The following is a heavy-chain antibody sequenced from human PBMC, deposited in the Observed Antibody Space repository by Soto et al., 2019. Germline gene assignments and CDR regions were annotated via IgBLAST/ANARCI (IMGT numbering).Heavy chain of an antibody. Sequence: SETLSLTCSVSGASMNVDYGSWVRQRPGKGLEWMGYMHSTGRASSNSSLTSRVSISVDTSKTRLSLSLTSVTPADTAVYYCVRSWGSFEVDMWGRGNLVTVSS. CDR1: GASMNVDY. V-gene: IGHV4-59*01. D-gene: IGHD1-26*01. CDR3: VRSWGSFEVDM. CDR2: MHSTGRA. J-gene: IGHJ4*02.